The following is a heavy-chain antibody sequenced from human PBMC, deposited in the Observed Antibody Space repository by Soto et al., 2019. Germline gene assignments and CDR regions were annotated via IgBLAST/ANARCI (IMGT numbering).Heavy chain of an antibody. CDR1: GFTFSSCA. D-gene: IGHD3-3*01. CDR2: ISYDGSNK. Sequence: GGSLRLSCAASGFTFSSCAMHWVRQAPGKGLEWVAVISYDGSNKYYADSVKGRFTISRDNSKNTLYLQMNSLRAEDTAVYYCARDRGRYYDFLSGYRIGGMDVWGQGTTVTVSS. J-gene: IGHJ6*02. CDR3: ARDRGRYYDFLSGYRIGGMDV. V-gene: IGHV3-30-3*01.